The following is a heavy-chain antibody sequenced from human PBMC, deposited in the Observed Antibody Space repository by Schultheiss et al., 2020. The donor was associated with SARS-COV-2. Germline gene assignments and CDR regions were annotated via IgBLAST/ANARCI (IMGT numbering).Heavy chain of an antibody. Sequence: GESLKISCAASGFTFSSYSMNWVRQAPGKGLEWVSSISSSSSYIYYADSVKGRFTISRDNAKNSLYLQMNSLRAEDTAVYYCARSSPLRNGGMDVWGQGTTVTVSS. CDR1: GFTFSSYS. D-gene: IGHD1-1*01. CDR3: ARSSPLRNGGMDV. J-gene: IGHJ6*02. V-gene: IGHV3-21*01. CDR2: ISSSSSYI.